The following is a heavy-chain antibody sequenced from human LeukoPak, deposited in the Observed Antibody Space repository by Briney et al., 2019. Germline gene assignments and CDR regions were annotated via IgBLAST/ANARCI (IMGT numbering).Heavy chain of an antibody. CDR2: ISGGGGNT. D-gene: IGHD7-27*01. CDR3: TRDRGSSTLGDY. V-gene: IGHV3-23*01. CDR1: KFAFSSYA. J-gene: IGHJ4*02. Sequence: GGSLRLSCAASKFAFSSYAMSWVRQAPGKGLEWVSAISGGGGNTYYADSVKGRFTISRDNSKNTLYLQMNSLGAEDTAVYYCTRDRGSSTLGDYWGQGTLVTVSS.